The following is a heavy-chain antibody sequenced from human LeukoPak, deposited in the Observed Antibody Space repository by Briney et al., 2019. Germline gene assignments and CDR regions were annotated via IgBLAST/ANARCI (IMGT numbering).Heavy chain of an antibody. Sequence: ASVKVSCKASGHTFTNYHIHWVRQAPGQGDEWMGAVYATGGVAINTQTFPVRVTMTRDTSTGTVYMELSSVRFEDTAIYYCATEAPRSYYFDYWGQGIQVTVSS. CDR2: VYATGGVA. CDR1: GHTFTNYH. CDR3: ATEAPRSYYFDY. J-gene: IGHJ4*02. V-gene: IGHV1-46*01.